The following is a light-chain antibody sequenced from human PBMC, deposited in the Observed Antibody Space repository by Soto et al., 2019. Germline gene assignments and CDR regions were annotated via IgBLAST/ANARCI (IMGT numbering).Light chain of an antibody. J-gene: IGKJ2*01. V-gene: IGKV3-11*01. CDR1: QSVSSY. Sequence: EIVLTQSPATLSLSPGERATLSCRASQSVSSYLAWYQQKPGQAPRLLIYDASNRATGIPARFSGSGSGTDFPLTSGSLEPEDVAVYYCQQRSNWPGTFGQGTKLEIK. CDR3: QQRSNWPGT. CDR2: DAS.